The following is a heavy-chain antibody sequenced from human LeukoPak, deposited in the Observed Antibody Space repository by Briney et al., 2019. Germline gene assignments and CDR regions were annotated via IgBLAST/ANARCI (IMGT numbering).Heavy chain of an antibody. J-gene: IGHJ5*02. Sequence: KSSETLSLTCTVSGGSISSGGYYWSWIRQHPGKGLEWIGYIYYSGSTYYNPSLKSRVTISVDRSRNQFSLKLSSVTAADTAVYYCARGGYGYFFWFDPWGQGTLVTVSS. V-gene: IGHV4-31*03. D-gene: IGHD5-18*01. CDR1: GGSISSGGYY. CDR3: ARGGYGYFFWFDP. CDR2: IYYSGST.